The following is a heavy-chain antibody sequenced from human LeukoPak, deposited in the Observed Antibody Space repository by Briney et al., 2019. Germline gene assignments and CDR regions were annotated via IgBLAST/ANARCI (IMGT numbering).Heavy chain of an antibody. D-gene: IGHD3-22*01. CDR3: ARGDPLYSMIVVAWDY. CDR2: ISYDGSNK. J-gene: IGHJ4*02. CDR1: GFTFSSNA. V-gene: IGHV3-30-3*01. Sequence: PGGSLRLSCAASGFTFSSNAMHWVRQAPGKGLEWVAVISYDGSNKYYADSVKGRFTISRDNSKNTLYLQMNSLRAEDTAVYYCARGDPLYSMIVVAWDYWGQGTLVTVSS.